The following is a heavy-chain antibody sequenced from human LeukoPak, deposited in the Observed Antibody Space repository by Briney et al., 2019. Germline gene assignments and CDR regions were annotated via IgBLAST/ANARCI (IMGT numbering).Heavy chain of an antibody. CDR3: ARESVEQQLFDY. V-gene: IGHV3-30-3*01. CDR2: ISYDGSNK. CDR1: GFTFSSYA. J-gene: IGHJ4*02. Sequence: PGGSLRLSCAASGFTFSSYAMHWVRQAPGKGLEWVAVISYDGSNKYYADSVKGRFTISRDNSKNTLYLQMNSLRAEDTAVYYCARESVEQQLFDYWGQGTLVTVSS. D-gene: IGHD6-13*01.